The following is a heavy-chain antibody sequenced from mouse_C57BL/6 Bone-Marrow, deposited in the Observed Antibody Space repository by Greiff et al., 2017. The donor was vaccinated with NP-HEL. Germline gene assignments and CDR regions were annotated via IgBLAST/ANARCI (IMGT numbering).Heavy chain of an antibody. V-gene: IGHV3-8*01. CDR3: ARSPLYYGNTRYFDV. CDR2: ISYSGST. J-gene: IGHJ1*03. D-gene: IGHD2-1*01. CDR1: GYSITSDY. Sequence: VQLKQSGPGLAKPSQTLSLTCSVTGYSITSDYWNWIRKFPGNKLEYMGYISYSGSTYYNPSLKSRISITRDTSKNQYYLQLNSVTTEDTATYYCARSPLYYGNTRYFDVWGTGTTVTVSS.